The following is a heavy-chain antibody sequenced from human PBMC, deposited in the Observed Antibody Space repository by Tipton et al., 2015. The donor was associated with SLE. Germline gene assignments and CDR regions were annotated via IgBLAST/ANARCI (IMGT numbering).Heavy chain of an antibody. CDR1: GFTVSSNY. J-gene: IGHJ6*02. CDR2: IYSGGST. V-gene: IGHV3-53*05. Sequence: SLRLSCAASGFTVSSNYMSWVRQAPGKGLEWVSVIYSGGSTYYADSVKGRFTISRDNSKNTLYLQMNSLRAEDTAVYYCARVARYSYGMDVWGQGTMVTVSS. CDR3: ARVARYSYGMDV.